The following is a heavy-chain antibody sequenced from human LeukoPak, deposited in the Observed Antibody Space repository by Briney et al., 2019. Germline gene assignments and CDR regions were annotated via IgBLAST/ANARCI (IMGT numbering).Heavy chain of an antibody. J-gene: IGHJ3*02. CDR1: GGSISSYY. D-gene: IGHD3-22*01. V-gene: IGHV4-4*07. CDR2: IHTSGST. CDR3: ARDFTYDYDTSGNDAFDI. Sequence: KSSETLSLTCTVSGGSISSYYWSWIRQPAGKGLEWIGRIHTSGSTNYSPSLKTRVTISIDTFKNQFSLKLSSVTAAETAVYYCARDFTYDYDTSGNDAFDIWGQGTMVTVSS.